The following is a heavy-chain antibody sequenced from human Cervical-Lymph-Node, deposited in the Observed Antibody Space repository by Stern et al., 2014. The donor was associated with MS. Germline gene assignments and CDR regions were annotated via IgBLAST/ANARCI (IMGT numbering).Heavy chain of an antibody. V-gene: IGHV3-30*03. D-gene: IGHD4/OR15-4a*01. Sequence: VQLVESGGGVVQPGRSLRLSCAASGFPFSSYPMHWVRQAPGKGLVWGAVIVYDGINEYYADSVRGRFTISRDNSKNTLSLQMSSLRPEDTAVYYCAREAAANLNFDYWGQGALVTVSS. J-gene: IGHJ4*02. CDR3: AREAAANLNFDY. CDR2: IVYDGINE. CDR1: GFPFSSYP.